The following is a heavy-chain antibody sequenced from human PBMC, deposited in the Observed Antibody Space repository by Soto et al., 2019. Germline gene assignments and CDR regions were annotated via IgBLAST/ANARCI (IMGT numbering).Heavy chain of an antibody. J-gene: IGHJ5*02. CDR1: GGTFSSYA. V-gene: IGHV1-69*13. CDR2: IIPIFGTA. Sequence: WASVKVSCKASGGTFSSYAISWVRQAPGQGLEWMGGIIPIFGTANYAQKFQGRVTITADESTSTAYMELSSLRSEDTAVYYCARGGSGYSNYFDPWGQGTPVTVSS. D-gene: IGHD3-22*01. CDR3: ARGGSGYSNYFDP.